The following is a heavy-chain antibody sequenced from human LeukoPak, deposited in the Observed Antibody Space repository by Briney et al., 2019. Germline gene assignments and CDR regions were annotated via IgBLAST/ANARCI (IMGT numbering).Heavy chain of an antibody. CDR3: ARGEVSISDYYYYGMDV. V-gene: IGHV1-46*01. CDR2: INPSGGST. J-gene: IGHJ6*02. CDR1: GYTFTSYY. Sequence: GASVKVSCKASGYTFTSYYMHWVRQAPGQGLEWMGIINPSGGSTSYAQKFQGRVTMTRDTSTSTVYMELSSLRSEDTAVYYCARGEVSISDYYYYGMDVWGQGTTVTVSS. D-gene: IGHD3-3*01.